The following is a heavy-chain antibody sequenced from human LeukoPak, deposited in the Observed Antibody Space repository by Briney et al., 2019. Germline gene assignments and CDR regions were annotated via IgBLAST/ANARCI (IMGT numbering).Heavy chain of an antibody. CDR2: IYYSGST. CDR1: GGSISSGGYY. Sequence: SETLSLTCTVSGGSISSGGYYWSWIRQHPGEGLEWIGYIYYSGSTYYNPSLKSRVTISVDTSKNQFSLKLSSVTAADTAVYYCARNPYSSSSNWFDPWGQGTLVTVSS. V-gene: IGHV4-31*03. J-gene: IGHJ5*02. D-gene: IGHD6-13*01. CDR3: ARNPYSSSSNWFDP.